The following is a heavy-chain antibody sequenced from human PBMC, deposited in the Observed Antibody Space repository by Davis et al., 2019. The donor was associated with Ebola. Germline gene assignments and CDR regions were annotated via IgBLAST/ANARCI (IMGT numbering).Heavy chain of an antibody. Sequence: GGSLRLSCAASGFTFSSYGMHWVRQAPGKGLEWVAVIWYDGSNKYYADSVKGRFTISRDNAKNSLYLQMNSLRAEDTAVYYCARSKATTSYYYYYYYMDVWGQGTAVAVSS. V-gene: IGHV3-33*01. D-gene: IGHD4-11*01. CDR3: ARSKATTSYYYYYYYMDV. CDR2: IWYDGSNK. CDR1: GFTFSSYG. J-gene: IGHJ6*02.